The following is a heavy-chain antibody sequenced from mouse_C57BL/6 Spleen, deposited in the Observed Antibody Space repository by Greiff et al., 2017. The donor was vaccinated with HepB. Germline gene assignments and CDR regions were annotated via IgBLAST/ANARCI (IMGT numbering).Heavy chain of an antibody. CDR1: GFTFSSYA. V-gene: IGHV5-4*01. CDR3: ARDRRPLAFAY. CDR2: ISDGGSYT. J-gene: IGHJ3*01. Sequence: EVMLVESGGGLVKPGGSLKLSCAASGFTFSSYAMSWVRQTPEKRLEWVATISDGGSYTYYPDNVKGRFTISRDNAKNNLYLQMSHLKSEDTAMYYCARDRRPLAFAYWGQGTLVTVSA. D-gene: IGHD1-1*01.